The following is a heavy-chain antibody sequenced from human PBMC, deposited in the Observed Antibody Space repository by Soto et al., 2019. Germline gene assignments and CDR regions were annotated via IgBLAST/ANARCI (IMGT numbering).Heavy chain of an antibody. V-gene: IGHV4-39*01. D-gene: IGHD2-2*01. CDR2: LYYTGTT. CDR3: GAYCSRTSCYDWFDP. Sequence: SETLSLTCSVSGGSIGSSSYYFGWIRQPPGKGLEWIGSLYYTGTTYYNSSLKSRVTISADKSQNQFSLRLSSVTAADTAVYYCGAYCSRTSCYDWFDPWGQRTLVTVSS. CDR1: GGSIGSSSYY. J-gene: IGHJ5*02.